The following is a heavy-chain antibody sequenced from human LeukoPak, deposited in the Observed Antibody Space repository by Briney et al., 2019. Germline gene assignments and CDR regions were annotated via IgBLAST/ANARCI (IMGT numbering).Heavy chain of an antibody. CDR1: GYTFTSYD. Sequence: ASVKVSCKASGYTFTSYDINWVRQATGQGLEWMGWMNPNSGNTGYAQKFQGRVTMTRNTSISTAYMELSSLRSEDTAVYYCATRRVTLYPGAMDVWGQGTTVTVSS. V-gene: IGHV1-8*01. CDR2: MNPNSGNT. CDR3: ATRRVTLYPGAMDV. D-gene: IGHD1-14*01. J-gene: IGHJ6*02.